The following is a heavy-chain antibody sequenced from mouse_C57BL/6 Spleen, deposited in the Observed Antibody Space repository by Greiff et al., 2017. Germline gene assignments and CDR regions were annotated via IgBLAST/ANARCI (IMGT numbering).Heavy chain of an antibody. CDR2: IYPGGGYT. V-gene: IGHV1-63*01. J-gene: IGHJ3*01. CDR1: GYTFTNYW. D-gene: IGHD1-1*01. Sequence: QVQLQQSGAELVRPGTSVKMSCKASGYTFTNYWIGWAKQRPGHGLEWIGDIYPGGGYTNYNEKFKGKATLTADKSSSTAYMQFSSLTSEDSAIYYCASSSPYGQFAYWGQGTLVTVSA. CDR3: ASSSPYGQFAY.